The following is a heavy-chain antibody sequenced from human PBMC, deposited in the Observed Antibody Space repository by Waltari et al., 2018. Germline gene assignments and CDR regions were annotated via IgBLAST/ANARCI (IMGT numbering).Heavy chain of an antibody. D-gene: IGHD1-26*01. CDR2: IYHSGST. CDR3: AGDIVGATIFDY. Sequence: QVQLQESGPGLVKPSATLSLTCAVSGYSISSSYYWGWIRQPPGKGLEWIGSIYHSGSTYYNPSLKSRVTISVDTSKNQFSLKLSSVTAADTAVYYCAGDIVGATIFDYWGQGTLVTVSS. J-gene: IGHJ4*02. V-gene: IGHV4-38-2*01. CDR1: GYSISSSYY.